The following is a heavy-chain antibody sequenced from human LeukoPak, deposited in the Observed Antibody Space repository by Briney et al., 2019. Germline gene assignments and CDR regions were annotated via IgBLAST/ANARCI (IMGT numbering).Heavy chain of an antibody. D-gene: IGHD6-19*01. CDR2: ISASGATT. J-gene: IGHJ4*02. Sequence: SGGSLRLSCAASGFTFTSYAMNWVRQAPGKGLEWVSVISASGATTDYADSVKGRFSISRDNAKNSLYLQMNSLRAEDTALYYCAKDMNTGIAVAGTLDYRGQGTLVTVSS. CDR1: GFTFTSYA. V-gene: IGHV3-23*01. CDR3: AKDMNTGIAVAGTLDY.